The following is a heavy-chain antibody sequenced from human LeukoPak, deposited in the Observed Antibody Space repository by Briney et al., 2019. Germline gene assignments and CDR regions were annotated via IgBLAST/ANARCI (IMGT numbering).Heavy chain of an antibody. J-gene: IGHJ4*02. CDR2: IYYSGST. CDR1: GGSISSSSYY. CDR3: ARQYFGVWGSYAPYYFDY. Sequence: SETLSLTCTVSGGSISSSSYYWGWIRQPPGKGLEWIGSIYYSGSTYYNPSLKSRVTISVDTSKNQFSPKLSSVTAADTAVYYCARQYFGVWGSYAPYYFDYWGQGTLVTVSS. V-gene: IGHV4-39*01. D-gene: IGHD3-16*01.